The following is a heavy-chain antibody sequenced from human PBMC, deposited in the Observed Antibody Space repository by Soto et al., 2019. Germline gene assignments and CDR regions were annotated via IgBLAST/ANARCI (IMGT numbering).Heavy chain of an antibody. CDR3: ARGGVECFALGYSSSWPPFDY. D-gene: IGHD6-13*01. V-gene: IGHV4-31*03. J-gene: IGHJ4*02. CDR2: IYYSGST. CDR1: GGSISSGGYY. Sequence: SETLSLTCTVSGGSISSGGYYWSWIRQHPGKGLEWIGYIYYSGSTYYNPSLKSRVTISVDTSKNQFSLKLSSVTAADTAVYYCARGGVECFALGYSSSWPPFDYWGQGTLVTVSS.